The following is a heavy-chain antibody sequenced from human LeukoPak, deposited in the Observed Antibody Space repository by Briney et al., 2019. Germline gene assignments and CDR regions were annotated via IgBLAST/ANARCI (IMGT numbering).Heavy chain of an antibody. CDR1: GFTFSSYA. D-gene: IGHD5-24*01. CDR3: ARDSIRGDGYTREGFDP. Sequence: GGSLRLSCAASGFTFSSYAMSWVRQAPGKGLEWVSAISGSGGSTYYADSVKGRFTISRDNSKNTLYLQMNSLRAEDTAVYYCARDSIRGDGYTREGFDPWGQGTLVTVSS. CDR2: ISGSGGST. V-gene: IGHV3-23*01. J-gene: IGHJ5*02.